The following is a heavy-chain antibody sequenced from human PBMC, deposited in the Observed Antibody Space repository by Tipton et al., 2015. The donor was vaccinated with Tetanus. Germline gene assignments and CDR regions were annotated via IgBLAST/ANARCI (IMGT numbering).Heavy chain of an antibody. Sequence: TLSLTCTVSGGSLSTSHWAWIRQPPGKGLEWVGKITYSRATNYNSSLKSRVTMSLDTSTSQFSLELTSVTAADTAVYYCARANNEFPKKGPFDSWGQGSLVIVSS. CDR1: GGSLSTSH. CDR3: ARANNEFPKKGPFDS. J-gene: IGHJ4*02. CDR2: ITYSRAT. D-gene: IGHD1-1*01. V-gene: IGHV4-59*01.